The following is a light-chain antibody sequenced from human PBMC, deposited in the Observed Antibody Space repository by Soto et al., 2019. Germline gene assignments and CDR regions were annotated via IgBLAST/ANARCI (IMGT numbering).Light chain of an antibody. CDR3: SSYTSSSTLDV. CDR2: DVS. V-gene: IGLV2-14*03. Sequence: QSALTQPASVSGSPGQSITISCTGTSSDVGDYNYVSWYQQHPGKAPKLMIYDVSNRPSGVSNRFSGSKSGNTASLTISGLQAEDEADYYCSSYTSSSTLDVFGGGTKVTVL. CDR1: SSDVGDYNY. J-gene: IGLJ3*02.